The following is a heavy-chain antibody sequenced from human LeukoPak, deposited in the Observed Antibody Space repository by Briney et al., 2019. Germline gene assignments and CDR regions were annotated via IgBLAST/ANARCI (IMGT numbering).Heavy chain of an antibody. CDR1: GFTFSSYA. CDR3: AKDRSRYSSGWLIDY. Sequence: SGGSLRLSCAASGFTFSSYAMSWARQAPGKGLEWVSAISGSGGSTYYADSVKGRFTISRDNSKNTLYLQMNSLRAEDTAVYYCAKDRSRYSSGWLIDYWGQGTLVTVSS. V-gene: IGHV3-23*01. CDR2: ISGSGGST. D-gene: IGHD6-19*01. J-gene: IGHJ4*02.